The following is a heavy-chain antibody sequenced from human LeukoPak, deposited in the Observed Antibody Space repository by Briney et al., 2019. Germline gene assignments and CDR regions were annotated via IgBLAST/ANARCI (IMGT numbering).Heavy chain of an antibody. Sequence: GGSLRLSCAASGFTFSSYSMNWVRQAPGKGLEWVSYISSSSSTIYYADSVKGRFTISRDNAKNSLYLQMNSLRAEDTAVYYCTRVTPVTPYYYDSSGYSDYWGQGTLVTVSS. J-gene: IGHJ4*02. CDR2: ISSSSSTI. D-gene: IGHD3-22*01. V-gene: IGHV3-48*01. CDR1: GFTFSSYS. CDR3: TRVTPVTPYYYDSSGYSDY.